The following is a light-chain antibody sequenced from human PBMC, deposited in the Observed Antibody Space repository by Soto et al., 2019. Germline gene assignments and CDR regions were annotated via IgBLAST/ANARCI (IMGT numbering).Light chain of an antibody. CDR1: QNVGIH. CDR2: GAS. Sequence: LMTQSTAILSVSPGERVTLSCRASQNVGIHLAWYQQKPGHAPRLVVYGASIRATAFPARFSGSGSGTEFTLTISSLQSEDLAVYYCYQYKYWPGTFGQGTKLEIK. V-gene: IGKV3-15*01. CDR3: YQYKYWPGT. J-gene: IGKJ2*01.